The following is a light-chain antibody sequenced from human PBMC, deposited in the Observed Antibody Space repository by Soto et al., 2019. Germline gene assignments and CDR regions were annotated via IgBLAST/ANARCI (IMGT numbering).Light chain of an antibody. CDR3: QQNDNWPGT. CDR1: QSVSSS. CDR2: GAS. J-gene: IGKJ1*01. Sequence: EIVLTQSPGTLSLSPGERATLSCRASQSVSSSLAWYQQKPGLAPTLLISGASTRANGIPARFSGSGSGTEFTLTISSLQSEDFAVYYCQQNDNWPGTFGQGTKVDIK. V-gene: IGKV3D-15*01.